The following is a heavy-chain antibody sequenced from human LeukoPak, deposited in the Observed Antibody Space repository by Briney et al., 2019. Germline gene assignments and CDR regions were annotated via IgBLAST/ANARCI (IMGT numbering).Heavy chain of an antibody. CDR3: ASYYGSGSYTYYYYGMDV. Sequence: ASVKVSCKVSGYTLTELSMHWVRQAPGKGLEWMGGFDPEDGETIYAQKFQGRVTITADESTSTAYMELSSLRSEDTAVYYCASYYGSGSYTYYYYGMDVWGQGTTVTVSS. CDR2: FDPEDGET. D-gene: IGHD3-10*01. V-gene: IGHV1-24*01. J-gene: IGHJ6*02. CDR1: GYTLTELS.